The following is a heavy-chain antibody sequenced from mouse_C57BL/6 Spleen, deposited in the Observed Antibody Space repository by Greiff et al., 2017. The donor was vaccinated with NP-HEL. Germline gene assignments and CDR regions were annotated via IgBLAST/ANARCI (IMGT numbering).Heavy chain of an antibody. V-gene: IGHV1-59*01. CDR1: GYTFTSYW. J-gene: IGHJ4*01. D-gene: IGHD1-1*01. Sequence: VQLQQPGAELVRPGTSVKLSCKASGYTFTSYWMHWVKQRPGQGLEWIGVIDPSDSYTNYNQKFKGKATLTVDTSSSTAYMQLSSLTSEDSAVYYCARRGTTVSYAMDYWGQGTSVTVSS. CDR2: IDPSDSYT. CDR3: ARRGTTVSYAMDY.